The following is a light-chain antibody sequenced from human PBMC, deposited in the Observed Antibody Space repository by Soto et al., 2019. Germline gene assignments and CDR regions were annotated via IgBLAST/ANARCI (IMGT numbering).Light chain of an antibody. CDR2: DVN. CDR1: SSDVGCAYNY. Sequence: QSALTQPASVSGSPGQSISISCTGTSSDVGCAYNYVSWYQHHPDKAPKLVIFDVNNRPSGVSNRFSGSKSGNTASLTISGLQAEDEADYYCCSYTSTSTYVFGTGTKVTVL. CDR3: CSYTSTSTYV. J-gene: IGLJ1*01. V-gene: IGLV2-14*03.